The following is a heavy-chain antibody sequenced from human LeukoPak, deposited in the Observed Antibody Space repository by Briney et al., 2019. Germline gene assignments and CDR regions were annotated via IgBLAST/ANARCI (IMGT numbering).Heavy chain of an antibody. J-gene: IGHJ5*02. CDR2: ISGSGSHA. CDR1: GFSFGSYA. Sequence: GGSLRLSCAASGFSFGSYAMGWTRQAPGQGLEWVSAISGSGSHANYAESVKGRFTISRDNSKDTLYLQMHSLIAADTAVYYCGSGPVGTTVPWGQGTLVTVSS. V-gene: IGHV3-23*01. D-gene: IGHD1-1*01. CDR3: GSGPVGTTVP.